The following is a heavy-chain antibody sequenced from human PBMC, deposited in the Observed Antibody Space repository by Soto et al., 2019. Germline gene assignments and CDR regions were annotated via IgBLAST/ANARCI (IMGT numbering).Heavy chain of an antibody. Sequence: QVHLQESGPGLVQPSETLSLTCSVSGRSMSSKYWRWIPQTPDKGLAWLGYVVYGETDYNPSLGGRVSMSVEASKSQFPPKLTSVTVADTAVYYCASYRGALYFESWGPGSLVTVSA. CDR2: VVYGET. J-gene: IGHJ4*02. CDR3: ASYRGALYFES. CDR1: GRSMSSKY. D-gene: IGHD3-16*01. V-gene: IGHV4-59*01.